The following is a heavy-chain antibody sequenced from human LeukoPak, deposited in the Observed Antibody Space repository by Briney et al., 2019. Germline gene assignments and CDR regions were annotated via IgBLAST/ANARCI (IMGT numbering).Heavy chain of an antibody. Sequence: GGSLRLSCAASGFTFSNAWMSWVRQAPGKGLEWVGRIKSKTDGGTTDYAAPVKGRFTISRDDSKNTLYLQMNSLKTEDTAVYYCTTSIPAAQPGFDYWGQGTLVTVSS. V-gene: IGHV3-15*01. D-gene: IGHD2-2*01. CDR1: GFTFSNAW. CDR3: TTSIPAAQPGFDY. J-gene: IGHJ4*02. CDR2: IKSKTDGGTT.